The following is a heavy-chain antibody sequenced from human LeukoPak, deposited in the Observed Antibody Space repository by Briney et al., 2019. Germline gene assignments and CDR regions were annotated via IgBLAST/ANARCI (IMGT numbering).Heavy chain of an antibody. CDR2: ISGSGGST. CDR3: ARDTGYCSGGSCLIFDY. V-gene: IGHV3-23*01. J-gene: IGHJ4*02. D-gene: IGHD2-15*01. Sequence: GGSLRLSCAASGFTFSSYWMSWVRQAPGKGLEWVSAISGSGGSTYYADSVKGRFTISRDNSRNTLYLQMNSLRAEDTAVYYCARDTGYCSGGSCLIFDYWGQGTLVTVSS. CDR1: GFTFSSYW.